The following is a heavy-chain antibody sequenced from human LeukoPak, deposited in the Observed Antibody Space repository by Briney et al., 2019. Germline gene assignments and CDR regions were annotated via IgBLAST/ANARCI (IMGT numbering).Heavy chain of an antibody. J-gene: IGHJ4*02. CDR3: ARDGSPNYDFWSYGLN. CDR1: GFTFSSYA. V-gene: IGHV3-23*01. Sequence: GGSLRLSCAASGFTFSSYAMSWVRQAPGKGLEWVSAISGSGGSTYYADSVKGRFTISRDNSKNTLYLQMNSLRAEDTAVYYCARDGSPNYDFWSYGLNWGQGTLVTVSS. CDR2: ISGSGGST. D-gene: IGHD3-3*01.